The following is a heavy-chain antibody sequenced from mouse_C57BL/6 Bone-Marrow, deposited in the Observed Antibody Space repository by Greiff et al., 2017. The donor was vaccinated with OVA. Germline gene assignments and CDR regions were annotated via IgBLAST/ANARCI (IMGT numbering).Heavy chain of an antibody. CDR2: ISSGGSYT. Sequence: EVKLMESGGDLVKPGGSLKLSCAASGFTFSSYGMSWVRQTPDKRLEWVATISSGGSYTYYPDSVKGRFTISRDNAKNTLYLQMSSLKSEDTAMYYCARHLRNDGSSWFAYWGKGTLVTVSA. D-gene: IGHD1-1*01. CDR3: ARHLRNDGSSWFAY. CDR1: GFTFSSYG. V-gene: IGHV5-6*01. J-gene: IGHJ3*01.